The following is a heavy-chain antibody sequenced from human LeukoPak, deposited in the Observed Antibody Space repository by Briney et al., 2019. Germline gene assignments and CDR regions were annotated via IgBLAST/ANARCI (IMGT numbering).Heavy chain of an antibody. Sequence: GGSLRLSCAASGFTFDTHGMNWVRQAPGKGLEWVSFITGGSNTIYYADSVKGRFTISRDNAKNSLYLQMNSLRVEDTAVYYCARDRMGGSFDYWGQGTLVTVSS. D-gene: IGHD2-15*01. J-gene: IGHJ4*02. CDR1: GFTFDTHG. V-gene: IGHV3-48*01. CDR2: ITGGSNTI. CDR3: ARDRMGGSFDY.